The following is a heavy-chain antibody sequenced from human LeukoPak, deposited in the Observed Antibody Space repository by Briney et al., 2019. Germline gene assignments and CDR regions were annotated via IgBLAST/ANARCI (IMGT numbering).Heavy chain of an antibody. J-gene: IGHJ5*02. CDR2: INSDGGDT. V-gene: IGHV3-74*01. CDR3: ARDVQWELPNWFDP. CDR1: GFTFSNFW. D-gene: IGHD1-26*01. Sequence: PGGSLRLSCAASGFTFSNFWMHWVRQAPGKGLVWVSRINSDGGDTSYADSVKGRLTISRDNAKNTLYLQMNSLRAEDTAVYYCARDVQWELPNWFDPWGQGTLVTVSS.